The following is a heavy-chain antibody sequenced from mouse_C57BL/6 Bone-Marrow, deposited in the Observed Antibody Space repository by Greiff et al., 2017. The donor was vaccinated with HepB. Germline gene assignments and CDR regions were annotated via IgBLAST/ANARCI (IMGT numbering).Heavy chain of an antibody. J-gene: IGHJ1*03. V-gene: IGHV14-1*01. CDR3: TGGSSPYWYFDV. CDR2: IDPEDGVP. D-gene: IGHD1-1*01. CDR1: GFNIKDSY. Sequence: EVQLQQSGAELVRPGASVKLSCTASGFNIKDSYMPWVKQRPKPGLEWIGRIDPEDGVPEFAPKFQGKATMTADTSSNTASLQLSILTSEDTAVYYGTGGSSPYWYFDVWGTGTTVTVSS.